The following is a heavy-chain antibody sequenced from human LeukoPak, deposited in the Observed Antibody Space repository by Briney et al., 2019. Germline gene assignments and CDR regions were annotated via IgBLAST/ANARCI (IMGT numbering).Heavy chain of an antibody. Sequence: GESLKISCKGSGYRFTTYWIAWVRQLPGKGLEWMGIIYLGDSNTRYSPSFQGQVTISADKSISTAYLQWSSLKASDTAMYYCARLVYYDSSGYYYGLWDRTYFDYWGQGTLVTVSS. CDR3: ARLVYYDSSGYYYGLWDRTYFDY. J-gene: IGHJ4*02. D-gene: IGHD3-22*01. CDR2: IYLGDSNT. V-gene: IGHV5-51*01. CDR1: GYRFTTYW.